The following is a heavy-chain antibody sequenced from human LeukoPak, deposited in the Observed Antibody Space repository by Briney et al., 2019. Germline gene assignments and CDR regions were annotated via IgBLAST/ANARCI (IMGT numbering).Heavy chain of an antibody. CDR3: ARALGYTSGFPFDA. Sequence: SQTLSLACTVSGASMSGESYYWRWIRQHPGKGLEWLGFIYHSGSLYYNPSLRSRVSISLDMSRRQFSLSLSSVTAADTAVYYCARALGYTSGFPFDAWGQGALVTVSS. CDR1: GASMSGESYY. J-gene: IGHJ4*02. V-gene: IGHV4-31*03. CDR2: IYHSGSL. D-gene: IGHD5-18*01.